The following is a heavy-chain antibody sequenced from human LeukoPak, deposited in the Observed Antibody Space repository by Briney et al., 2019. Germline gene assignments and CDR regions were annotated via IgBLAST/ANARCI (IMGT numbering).Heavy chain of an antibody. D-gene: IGHD5-24*01. J-gene: IGHJ4*02. CDR3: AAFRDGYNWHLDY. CDR2: IYYSGST. CDR1: GGSISSYY. Sequence: PSETLSLTCTVSGGSISSYYWSWIRQPPGKGLEWIGYIYYSGSTNYSPSLKSRVTISVDTSKNQFSLNLSSVTAADTAVYYCAAFRDGYNWHLDYWGQGTLVTVSS. V-gene: IGHV4-59*01.